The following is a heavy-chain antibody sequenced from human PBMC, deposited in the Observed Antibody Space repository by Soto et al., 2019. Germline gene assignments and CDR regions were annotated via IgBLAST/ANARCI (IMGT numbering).Heavy chain of an antibody. CDR1: GGSISSGGYY. CDR3: ARAAMVRGLRSYVSYYFDY. D-gene: IGHD3-10*01. Sequence: QVQLQESGPGLVKPSQTLSLTCTVSGGSISSGGYYWSWIRQHPGKGLEWIGYIYYSGSTYYNPSLKSRVTISGDTSKNQFSLKLSSVTAADTAVYYCARAAMVRGLRSYVSYYFDYWGQGTLVTVSS. J-gene: IGHJ4*02. V-gene: IGHV4-31*03. CDR2: IYYSGST.